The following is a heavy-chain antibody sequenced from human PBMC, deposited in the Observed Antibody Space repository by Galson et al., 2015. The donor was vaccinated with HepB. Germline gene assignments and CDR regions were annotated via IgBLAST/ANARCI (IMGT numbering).Heavy chain of an antibody. CDR3: ANLGTVYYYDSSGYRGTREGGY. V-gene: IGHV3-23*01. CDR1: GFTFSSYA. D-gene: IGHD3-22*01. CDR2: ISGSGGST. Sequence: SLRLSCAASGFTFSSYAMSWVRQAPGKGLEWVSAISGSGGSTYYADSVKGRFTFSRDNPKNTLYLQMNSLRAEDTAVYYCANLGTVYYYDSSGYRGTREGGYWGQGTLVTVSS. J-gene: IGHJ4*02.